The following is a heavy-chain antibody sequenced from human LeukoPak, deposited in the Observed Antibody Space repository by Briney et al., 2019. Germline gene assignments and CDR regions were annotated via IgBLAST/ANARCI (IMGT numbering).Heavy chain of an antibody. V-gene: IGHV6-1*01. CDR1: GDSVSSNSAA. CDR2: TYYRSKWYN. CDR3: ARAANVLLWFGELLSENYLDY. Sequence: SQTLSLTCAISGDSVSSNSAAWNWIRQSPSRGLEWLGRTYYRSKWYNDYAVSVKSRITINPDTSKNQFSLQLNSVTPEDTAVYYCARAANVLLWFGELLSENYLDYWGQGTLVTVSS. D-gene: IGHD3-10*01. J-gene: IGHJ4*02.